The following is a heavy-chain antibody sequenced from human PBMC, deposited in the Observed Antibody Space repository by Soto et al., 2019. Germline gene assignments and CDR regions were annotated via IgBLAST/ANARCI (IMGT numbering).Heavy chain of an antibody. Sequence: LGESLKISCKGSGYSFTSYWIGWVRQMPGKGLEWMGIIYLGDSDTRYSPSFQGKVTISADKSISTAYLQWSSLKASDTAMYYCARSIAGGYYYYGMDVWGQGTTVTVSS. CDR2: IYLGDSDT. D-gene: IGHD6-6*01. CDR1: GYSFTSYW. J-gene: IGHJ6*02. V-gene: IGHV5-51*01. CDR3: ARSIAGGYYYYGMDV.